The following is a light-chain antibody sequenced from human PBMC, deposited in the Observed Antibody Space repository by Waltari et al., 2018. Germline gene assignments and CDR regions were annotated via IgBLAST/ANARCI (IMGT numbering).Light chain of an antibody. CDR1: QDISSW. CDR2: AAS. CDR3: QQYHGLPRT. Sequence: DIQMNQSPSSLSASVGDKVTITCHASQDISSWLAWYQQKPGKAPKPLIYAASSLQFGVPSRFSGSGSVTAFTLTISSLQPEDFATYYCQQYHGLPRTFGQGTKVDIK. J-gene: IGKJ1*01. V-gene: IGKV1D-16*01.